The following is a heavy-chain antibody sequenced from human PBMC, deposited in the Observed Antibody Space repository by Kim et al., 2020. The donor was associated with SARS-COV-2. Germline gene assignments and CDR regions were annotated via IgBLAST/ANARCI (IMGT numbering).Heavy chain of an antibody. CDR2: ISSSGTTI. CDR1: GFTFSSYE. V-gene: IGHV3-48*03. D-gene: IGHD3-10*01. J-gene: IGHJ5*02. Sequence: GGSLRLSCPASGFTFSSYEMNWVRQAPGKGLEWVSYISSSGTTIYYADSVKGRFTTSSDNAKNSLFLQMNSLRAEDTAVYYCARESGSRDWFDPWGQGTLVTVSS. CDR3: ARESGSRDWFDP.